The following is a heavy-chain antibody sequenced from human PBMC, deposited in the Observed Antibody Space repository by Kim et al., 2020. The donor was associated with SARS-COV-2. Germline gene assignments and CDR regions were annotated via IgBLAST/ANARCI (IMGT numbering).Heavy chain of an antibody. CDR1: GGSISSGGYS. CDR3: ARGSITGNFDY. J-gene: IGHJ4*02. Sequence: TLSLTCAVSGGSISSGGYSWSWIRQPPGKGLEWIGYIYHSGSTYYNPSLKSRVTISVDRSKNQFSLKLSSVTAADTAVYYCARGSITGNFDYWGQGTLVTVSS. V-gene: IGHV4-30-2*01. CDR2: IYHSGST. D-gene: IGHD1-20*01.